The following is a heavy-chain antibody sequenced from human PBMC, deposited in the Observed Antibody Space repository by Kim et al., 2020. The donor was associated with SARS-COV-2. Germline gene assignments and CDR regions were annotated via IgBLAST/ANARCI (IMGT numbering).Heavy chain of an antibody. J-gene: IGHJ4*02. D-gene: IGHD6-13*01. Sequence: YYNPSLKSRVTISVDTSKNQFSLKLSSVTAADTAVYYCASYSSSWRYFDYWGQGTLVTVSS. CDR3: ASYSSSWRYFDY. V-gene: IGHV4-39*01.